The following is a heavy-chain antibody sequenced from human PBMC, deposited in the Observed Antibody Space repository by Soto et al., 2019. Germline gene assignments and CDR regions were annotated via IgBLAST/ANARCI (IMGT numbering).Heavy chain of an antibody. J-gene: IGHJ6*02. V-gene: IGHV3-23*01. CDR1: GFTFSSYA. Sequence: GGSLRLSCAASGFTFSSYAMSWVRQAPGKGLEWVSAISGSGGSTYYADSVKGRFTISRDNSKNTLYLQMNSLRAEDTAVYYCAKSPDSSGYGGGMDVWGQGTTVTVSS. CDR2: ISGSGGST. D-gene: IGHD3-22*01. CDR3: AKSPDSSGYGGGMDV.